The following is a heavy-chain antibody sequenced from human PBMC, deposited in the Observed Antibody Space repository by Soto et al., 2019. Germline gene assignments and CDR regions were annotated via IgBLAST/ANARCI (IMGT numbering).Heavy chain of an antibody. Sequence: ASVKVSCKASGYTFTSYGIIWVRQAPGQGLEWMGIINPSGGSTSYAQKFQGRVTMTRDTSTSTVYMELSSLRSEDTAVYYCARVGIAARRFDYWGQGTLVTVSS. V-gene: IGHV1-46*01. CDR2: INPSGGST. D-gene: IGHD6-6*01. CDR3: ARVGIAARRFDY. CDR1: GYTFTSYG. J-gene: IGHJ4*02.